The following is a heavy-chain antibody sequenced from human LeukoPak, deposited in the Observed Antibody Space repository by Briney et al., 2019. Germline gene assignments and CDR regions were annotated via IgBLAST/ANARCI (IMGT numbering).Heavy chain of an antibody. V-gene: IGHV3-7*03. CDR1: GFTFRSYW. CDR2: IKQDGSEK. CDR3: ASGLELDY. J-gene: IGHJ4*02. Sequence: GGSLRLSCAASGFTFRSYWVRWVRQAPGKGLEWVANIKQDGSEKNYVDSVKGRFTISRDNAKNSLYLQMNSLRAEDTAVYYCASGLELDYWGQGTLVTVSS.